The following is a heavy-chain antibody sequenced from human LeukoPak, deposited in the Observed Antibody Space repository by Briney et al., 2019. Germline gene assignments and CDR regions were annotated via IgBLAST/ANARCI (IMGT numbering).Heavy chain of an antibody. J-gene: IGHJ5*02. V-gene: IGHV1-2*02. CDR2: INPNSGGT. D-gene: IGHD3-10*01. CDR3: ARDLAYGSGQNWFDP. Sequence: ASVKVSCKASGYTFTGYYMHWVRQAPGQGLEWMGWINPNSGGTNYAQKFQGRVTMTRDTSISTAYMELSRLRSDDTAVYYCARDLAYGSGQNWFDPWGQGTLVTVS. CDR1: GYTFTGYY.